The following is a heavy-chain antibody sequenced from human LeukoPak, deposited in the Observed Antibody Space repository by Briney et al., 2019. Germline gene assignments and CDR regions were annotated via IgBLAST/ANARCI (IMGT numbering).Heavy chain of an antibody. V-gene: IGHV3-21*01. CDR3: ARDLHPTYYYDSSGYRNYYCYYMDV. CDR1: GFTFSSYS. CDR2: LSSSRSYI. Sequence: PGGSLRLSCAASGFTFSSYSMNWVRQAPGKGLEWVSSLSSSRSYIYYADSVKGRFTISRDNAKNSLYLQMNSLRAEDTAVYYCARDLHPTYYYDSSGYRNYYCYYMDVWGKGTTVTVSS. J-gene: IGHJ6*03. D-gene: IGHD3-22*01.